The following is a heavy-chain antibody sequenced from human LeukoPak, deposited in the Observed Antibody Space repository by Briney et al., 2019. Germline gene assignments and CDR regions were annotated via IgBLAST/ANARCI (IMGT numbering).Heavy chain of an antibody. CDR1: GFTFSSYG. CDR2: ISGSGGST. J-gene: IGHJ5*02. CDR3: AGGGLRYFDWFWFDP. V-gene: IGHV3-23*01. Sequence: GGSLRLSCAASGFTFSSYGMSWVRQAPGKGLEWVSAISGSGGSTYYADSVKGRFTISRDNSKNTLYLQMNSLRAEDTAVYYCAGGGLRYFDWFWFDPWGQGTLVTVSS. D-gene: IGHD3-9*01.